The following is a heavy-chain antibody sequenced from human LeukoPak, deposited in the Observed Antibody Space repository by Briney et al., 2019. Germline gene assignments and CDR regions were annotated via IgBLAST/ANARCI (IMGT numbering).Heavy chain of an antibody. V-gene: IGHV3-21*01. CDR2: ISRASESI. D-gene: IGHD1-26*01. CDR3: ARGATDTTRWFGP. Sequence: GVSLRLSCAASGFTFNTYSMSWVRQAPGKGLEWVSIISRASESIFYADSVKGRFTISRDNAKNSLYLQMNDLRAEDTAAYYCARGATDTTRWFGPWGRGTLVTVSS. CDR1: GFTFNTYS. J-gene: IGHJ5*02.